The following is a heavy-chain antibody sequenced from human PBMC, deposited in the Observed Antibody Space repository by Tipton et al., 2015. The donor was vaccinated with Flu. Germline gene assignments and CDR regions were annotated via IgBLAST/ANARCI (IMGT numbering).Heavy chain of an antibody. Sequence: QLVQSVAEVKKPGSSVKVSCKASGGTFSSYAISWVRQAPGQGLEWMGGIIPIFGTANYAQKFQGRVTITADESTSTAYMELSSLRSEDTAVYYCARDGHITMIVVDDAFDIWGQGTMVTVSS. CDR3: ARDGHITMIVVDDAFDI. D-gene: IGHD3-22*01. V-gene: IGHV1-69*01. J-gene: IGHJ3*02. CDR2: IIPIFGTA. CDR1: GGTFSSYA.